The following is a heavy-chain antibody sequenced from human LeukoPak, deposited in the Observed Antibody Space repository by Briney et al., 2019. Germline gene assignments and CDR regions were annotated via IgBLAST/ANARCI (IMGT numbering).Heavy chain of an antibody. V-gene: IGHV4-59*01. J-gene: IGHJ4*02. CDR1: GDSISSYY. CDR3: ARDPHNTDWSAGDY. Sequence: SETLSLTCTVSGDSISSYYWSWFRQPPGKGLEWIGHIYDSGSTNYNPSLKSRVTMAVDTSKNQFSLKLSSVTAADTAVYYCARDPHNTDWSAGDYWGPGILVIVSS. D-gene: IGHD3-9*01. CDR2: IYDSGST.